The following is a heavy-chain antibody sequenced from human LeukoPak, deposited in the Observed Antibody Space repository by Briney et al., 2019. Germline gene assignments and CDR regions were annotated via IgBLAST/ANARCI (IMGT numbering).Heavy chain of an antibody. CDR3: ARGDYYDFWSGYFENYYYYGMDV. Sequence: GGSLRLSCAASGFTFSSYSMNWVRQAPGKGLEWVSSISSSSSYIYYADSVKGRFTISRDNAKNPLYLQMNSLRAEDTAVYYCARGDYYDFWSGYFENYYYYGMDVWGQATTVTVSS. V-gene: IGHV3-21*01. J-gene: IGHJ6*02. D-gene: IGHD3-3*01. CDR1: GFTFSSYS. CDR2: ISSSSSYI.